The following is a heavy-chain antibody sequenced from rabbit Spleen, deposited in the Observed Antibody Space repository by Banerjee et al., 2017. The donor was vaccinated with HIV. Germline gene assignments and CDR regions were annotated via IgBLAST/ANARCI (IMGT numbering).Heavy chain of an antibody. CDR3: ARDVGWSVAKL. J-gene: IGHJ4*01. D-gene: IGHD1-1*01. CDR1: GFSFSSSYW. Sequence: QEQLVESGGDLVQPGASLTLTCTASGFSFSSSYWICWVRQAPGKGLEWIACIDAGSSGSTDYASWAKGRFTISKTSSTTVTLQMTSLTAADTATYFCARDVGWSVAKLWGPGTLVTVS. CDR2: IDAGSSGST. V-gene: IGHV1S45*01.